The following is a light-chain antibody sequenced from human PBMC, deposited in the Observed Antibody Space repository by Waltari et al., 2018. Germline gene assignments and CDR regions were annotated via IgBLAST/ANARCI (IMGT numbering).Light chain of an antibody. Sequence: EIVLTQSPGTLSLSPGERATLSCWASQSVGRSLAWYQQKRGQAPSLRIYGAPTRATGIPDRCSGSGAGKDVSLTISRLEPEGFAVYDWQHNVRLPGTFGQGTKVEI. CDR2: GAP. V-gene: IGKV3-20*01. CDR1: QSVGRS. J-gene: IGKJ1*01. CDR3: QHNVRLPGT.